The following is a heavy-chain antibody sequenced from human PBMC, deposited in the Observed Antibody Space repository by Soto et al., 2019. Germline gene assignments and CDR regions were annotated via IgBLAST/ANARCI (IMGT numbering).Heavy chain of an antibody. CDR1: GGSISSGGYS. V-gene: IGHV4-30-2*01. CDR3: AREYYGSGSYPFDY. J-gene: IGHJ4*02. Sequence: PSETLSLTCAVSGGSISSGGYSWSWIRQPPGKGLEWIGYIYHSGSTYYNPSLKSRVTISVDTSKNQSSLKLSSVTAADTAVYYCAREYYGSGSYPFDYWGQGTLVTVSS. CDR2: IYHSGST. D-gene: IGHD3-10*01.